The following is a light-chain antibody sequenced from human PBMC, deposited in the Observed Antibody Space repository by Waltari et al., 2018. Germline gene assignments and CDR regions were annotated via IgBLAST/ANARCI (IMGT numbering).Light chain of an antibody. J-gene: IGKJ1*01. Sequence: DIQMTQFPSTLSASVGDRLTITCRASQSINSWLAWYQQKPGKAPKLLIYKASSLESGVPSRFSGSGSGTEFTLTISRLQPDDFATYYCQQYNSYEWTFGQGTKVAIK. CDR1: QSINSW. V-gene: IGKV1-5*03. CDR2: KAS. CDR3: QQYNSYEWT.